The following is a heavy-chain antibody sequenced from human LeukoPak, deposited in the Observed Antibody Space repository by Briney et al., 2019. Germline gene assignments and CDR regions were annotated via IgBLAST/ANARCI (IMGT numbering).Heavy chain of an antibody. V-gene: IGHV4-34*01. CDR1: GGSFSGYY. CDR3: ARGLGDIVVVPAAIGYYFDY. D-gene: IGHD2-2*01. J-gene: IGHJ4*02. CDR2: INHSGST. Sequence: SETLSLTCAVYGGSFSGYYWSWIRQPPGKGLEWIGEINHSGSTNYNPSLKSRVTISVDTSKNHFSLKLSSVTAADTAVYYCARGLGDIVVVPAAIGYYFDYWGQGTLVTVSS.